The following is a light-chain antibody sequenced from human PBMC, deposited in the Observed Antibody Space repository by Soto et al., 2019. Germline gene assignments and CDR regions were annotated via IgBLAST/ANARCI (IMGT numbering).Light chain of an antibody. J-gene: IGKJ1*01. V-gene: IGKV3-20*01. CDR1: QSVGSSY. CDR2: GTS. CDR3: QQYGSSRT. Sequence: EVVLTQSPGTLSLSPWERATLSCRASQSVGSSYLAWYQQKPGQAPRVLIYGTSSRATGIPNRFSGSGSGTDFTLTISRLEPEDFAVYYCQQYGSSRTFGQGTKVDIK.